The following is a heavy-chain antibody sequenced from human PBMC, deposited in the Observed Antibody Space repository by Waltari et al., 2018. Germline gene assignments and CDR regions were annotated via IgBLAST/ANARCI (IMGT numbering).Heavy chain of an antibody. CDR2: INHSGST. J-gene: IGHJ5*02. D-gene: IGHD3-10*01. CDR1: GYSLSSGYY. Sequence: QVQLQESGPGLVKPSETLSLTCAVSGYSLSSGYYWGWIRQPPGKGLEWIGSINHSGSTYYNPSLKSRVTISVDTSKNQFSLKLSSVTAADTAVYYCARVWFGEFFRFDPWGQGTLVTVSS. CDR3: ARVWFGEFFRFDP. V-gene: IGHV4-38-2*01.